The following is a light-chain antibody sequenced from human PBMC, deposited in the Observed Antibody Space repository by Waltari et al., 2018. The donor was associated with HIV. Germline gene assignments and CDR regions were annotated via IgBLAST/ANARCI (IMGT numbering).Light chain of an antibody. V-gene: IGLV1-44*01. Sequence: QSVLTQPPSASGTPGQRVTISCSGSSSNIGSNTVNWYQQLPGTAPKLLIYSNNQRPSGVPDRFSGSKSGTSASLAISGLQSEVEADYYCAAWDDSLNGPWVFGGGTKLTVL. CDR2: SNN. J-gene: IGLJ3*02. CDR3: AAWDDSLNGPWV. CDR1: SSNIGSNT.